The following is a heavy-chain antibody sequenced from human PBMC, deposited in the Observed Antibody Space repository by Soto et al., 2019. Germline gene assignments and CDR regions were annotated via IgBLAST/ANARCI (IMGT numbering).Heavy chain of an antibody. J-gene: IGHJ6*02. V-gene: IGHV3-30-3*01. CDR1: GITFSSYA. CDR3: PRPGLGTMPSVHYYYGMDV. D-gene: IGHD2-2*01. Sequence: PGGSLRLSCAASGITFSSYAMHWVRQAPGKGLEWVAVISYDGSNKYYADSVRGRFTTYRENSKNTLYLQMNSMRAEDTAVYYCPRPGLGTMPSVHYYYGMDVWGQGTTVTVSS. CDR2: ISYDGSNK.